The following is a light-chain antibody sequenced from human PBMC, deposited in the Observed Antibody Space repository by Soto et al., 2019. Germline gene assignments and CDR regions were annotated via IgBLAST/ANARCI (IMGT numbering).Light chain of an antibody. Sequence: DIQMTQSPSSLSASVGARVTIACRASQTISSYLNWYQQKPGKAPKLLIYAASSLQSGVPSRFSGSGSGTDFTLTISSLQPEDFATYYCQQSHSIPYTFGQGTKLDMK. V-gene: IGKV1-39*01. CDR3: QQSHSIPYT. J-gene: IGKJ2*01. CDR1: QTISSY. CDR2: AAS.